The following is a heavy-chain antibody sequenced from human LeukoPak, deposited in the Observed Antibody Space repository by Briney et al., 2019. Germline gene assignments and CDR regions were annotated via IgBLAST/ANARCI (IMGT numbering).Heavy chain of an antibody. Sequence: PGGSLRLSCAASGFTFSSYWMHWVRQVPGKGLVWVSRINSDGSSTSYADSVKGRFTISRDNAKNTLYLQMNSLRAEDTAMYYCARMRVVAGTIGCGMDVWGQGTTVTVS. D-gene: IGHD6-19*01. CDR1: GFTFSSYW. CDR2: INSDGSST. CDR3: ARMRVVAGTIGCGMDV. J-gene: IGHJ6*02. V-gene: IGHV3-74*01.